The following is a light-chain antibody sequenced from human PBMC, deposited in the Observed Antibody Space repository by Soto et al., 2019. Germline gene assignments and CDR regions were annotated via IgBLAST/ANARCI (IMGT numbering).Light chain of an antibody. V-gene: IGKV3-20*01. J-gene: IGKJ4*01. CDR2: GAS. Sequence: EVVLTQSPGTLSLSPGERATLSCRASQSVSSNHLAWYQQKPGQAPRLFVYGASRRASGVPDRFSGSGSGPDFTLTISRLPPEDFAVYYCQQYGNSFTFGGGTKVEIK. CDR3: QQYGNSFT. CDR1: QSVSSNH.